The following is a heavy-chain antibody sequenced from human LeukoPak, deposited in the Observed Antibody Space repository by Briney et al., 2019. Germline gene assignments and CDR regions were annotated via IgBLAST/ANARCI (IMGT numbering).Heavy chain of an antibody. D-gene: IGHD3-9*01. Sequence: ASVKVSCKASGYTFTGYYMHWVRQAPGQGLEWMGWINPNSGGTSYAQKFQGWVTMTRDTSISTAYMELSRLRSDDTAVYYCARDDILTGSYFDYWGQGTLVTVSS. V-gene: IGHV1-2*04. CDR3: ARDDILTGSYFDY. CDR2: INPNSGGT. CDR1: GYTFTGYY. J-gene: IGHJ4*02.